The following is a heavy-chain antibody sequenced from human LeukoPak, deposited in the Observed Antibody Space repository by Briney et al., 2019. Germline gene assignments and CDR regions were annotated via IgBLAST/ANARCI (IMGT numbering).Heavy chain of an antibody. Sequence: PGGSLRLSCAASGFTFSFSGMHWVRQAPGKGLEWLALVRYDGSNKHYADSVKGRFTISRDNSKNTLYLQINSLRTQDTSVYYGAKEIVGQAFDYWGQGALVTVSS. CDR3: AKEIVGQAFDY. V-gene: IGHV3-30*02. CDR2: VRYDGSNK. CDR1: GFTFSFSG. J-gene: IGHJ4*02. D-gene: IGHD1-26*01.